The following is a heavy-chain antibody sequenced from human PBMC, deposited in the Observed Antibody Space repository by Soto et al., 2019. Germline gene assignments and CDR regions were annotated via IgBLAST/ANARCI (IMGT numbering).Heavy chain of an antibody. D-gene: IGHD3-10*01. Sequence: QVQLVQSGAEVKKPGASVKVSCKASGYTFTSYAMHWVRQAPGQRLEWMGWINAGNGNTKYSQKFQGRVTITRDTSASTAYMELSSLRSEDTAVYYCARNLLWFGELLPDYWGQGTLVTVSS. V-gene: IGHV1-3*01. J-gene: IGHJ4*02. CDR1: GYTFTSYA. CDR3: ARNLLWFGELLPDY. CDR2: INAGNGNT.